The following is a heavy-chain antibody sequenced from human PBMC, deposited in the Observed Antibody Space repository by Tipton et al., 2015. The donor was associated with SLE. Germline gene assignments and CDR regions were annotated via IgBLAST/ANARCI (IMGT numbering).Heavy chain of an antibody. CDR3: TRGLRFTMVQGVEY. Sequence: QSGAEVKKPGASVKVSCKASGYTFTGYYMHWVRQAPGQGLEWMGWINPNSGGTNYAQKFQGRVTMTRDTSISTAYMELSRLTSEDTAVYYCTRGLRFTMVQGVEYWGQGTLVTVSS. V-gene: IGHV1-2*02. J-gene: IGHJ4*02. CDR1: GYTFTGYY. D-gene: IGHD3-10*01. CDR2: INPNSGGT.